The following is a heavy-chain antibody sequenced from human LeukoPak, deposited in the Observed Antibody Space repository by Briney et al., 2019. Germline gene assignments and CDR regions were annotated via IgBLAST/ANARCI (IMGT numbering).Heavy chain of an antibody. Sequence: GGSLRLSCAASGFTFSSYAMHWVRQAPGQGLEWMGIINPSGGSTSYAQKFQGRVTMTRDTSTSTVYMELSSLRSEDTAVYYCARETVTPAAGRDFDYWGQGTLVTVSS. V-gene: IGHV1-46*01. J-gene: IGHJ4*02. D-gene: IGHD6-13*01. CDR2: INPSGGST. CDR1: GFTFSSYA. CDR3: ARETVTPAAGRDFDY.